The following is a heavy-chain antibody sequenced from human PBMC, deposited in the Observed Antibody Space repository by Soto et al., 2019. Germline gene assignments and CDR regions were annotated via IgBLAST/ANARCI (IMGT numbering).Heavy chain of an antibody. Sequence: QVQLVQSGAEVKKPGASVKVSCKASGYTFTSYGISWVRQAPGQGLEWMGWISAYNGNTNYAQKLQGRVTMTTDTSKSTAYMELRSLRSDDTTVYYCARDLVSYYYGSGSGNWGQGTLVTVSS. J-gene: IGHJ4*02. CDR3: ARDLVSYYYGSGSGN. CDR2: ISAYNGNT. V-gene: IGHV1-18*01. D-gene: IGHD3-10*01. CDR1: GYTFTSYG.